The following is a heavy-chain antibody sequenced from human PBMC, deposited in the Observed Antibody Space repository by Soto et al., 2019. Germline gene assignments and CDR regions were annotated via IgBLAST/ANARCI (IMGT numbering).Heavy chain of an antibody. Sequence: LRLSCAASGFSFSTYNMNWVRQAPGRGLEWVSYISSRSSTIYHADSVKGRFTISRDNAKNSLYLQMDSLRDEDTAVYFCARAIAVGSTSLDYWGLGTRVTVSA. CDR3: ARAIAVGSTSLDY. CDR2: ISSRSSTI. V-gene: IGHV3-48*02. D-gene: IGHD6-19*01. CDR1: GFSFSTYN. J-gene: IGHJ4*02.